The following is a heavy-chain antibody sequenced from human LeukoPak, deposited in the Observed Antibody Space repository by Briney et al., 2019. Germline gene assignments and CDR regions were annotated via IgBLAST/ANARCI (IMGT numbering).Heavy chain of an antibody. D-gene: IGHD2-15*01. J-gene: IGHJ3*02. CDR3: ARHRSGGSQDDAFDI. V-gene: IGHV3-7*01. CDR1: GFTSSTYW. CDR2: IKQDGSEK. Sequence: GGSLRLSCGASGFTSSTYWMSGVRQAPGKGLEWVADIKQDGSEKYYVDSVKGRFTISRQNAKNSLFLQMNSLRAEDTAVYYCARHRSGGSQDDAFDIWGQGTMVTVSS.